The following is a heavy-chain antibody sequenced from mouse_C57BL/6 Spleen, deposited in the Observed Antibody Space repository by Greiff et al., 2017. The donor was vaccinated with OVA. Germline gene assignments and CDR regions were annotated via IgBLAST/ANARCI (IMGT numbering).Heavy chain of an antibody. V-gene: IGHV1-26*01. CDR3: ARYNYGSSQPFDY. CDR1: GYTFTDYY. CDR2: INPNNGGT. J-gene: IGHJ2*01. Sequence: EVQLQQSGPELVKPGASVKISCKASGYTFTDYYMNWVKQSHGKSLEWIGDINPNNGGTSYNQKFKGKATLTVDKSSSTAYMELRSLTSEDSAVYYCARYNYGSSQPFDYWGQGTTLTVSS. D-gene: IGHD1-1*01.